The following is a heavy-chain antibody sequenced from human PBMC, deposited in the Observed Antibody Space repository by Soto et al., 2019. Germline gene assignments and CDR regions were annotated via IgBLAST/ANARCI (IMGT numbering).Heavy chain of an antibody. CDR2: INPSGGST. V-gene: IGHV1-46*01. D-gene: IGHD5-18*01. CDR1: GYTFTSYY. J-gene: IGHJ6*02. Sequence: QVQLVQSGAEVKKPGASVKVSCKASGYTFTSYYMHWVRQAPGQGLEWMGIINPSGGSTSYAQKFQGRVTMTRDTSTSTVYMELSSLRSEDTAVYYCARDGRGYSYGVYYGMDVWGQGTTVTVSS. CDR3: ARDGRGYSYGVYYGMDV.